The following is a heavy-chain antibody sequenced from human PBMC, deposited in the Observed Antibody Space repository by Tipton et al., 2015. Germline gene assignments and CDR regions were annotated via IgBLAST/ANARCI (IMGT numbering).Heavy chain of an antibody. CDR3: ARDLRETTFGAFDI. D-gene: IGHD3-16*01. CDR1: GGSFSRYY. V-gene: IGHV4-59*01. J-gene: IGHJ3*02. Sequence: TLSLTCTVSGGSFSRYYWGWIRQPPGKGLEWIGSIYYSGSTNYNPSLKSRVSISVHTSENQFSLNLISVTAADTAMYYCARDLRETTFGAFDIWGQGTMVTVSS. CDR2: IYYSGST.